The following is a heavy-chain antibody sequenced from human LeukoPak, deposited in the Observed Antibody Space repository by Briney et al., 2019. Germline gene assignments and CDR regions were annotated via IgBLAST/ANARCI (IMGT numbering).Heavy chain of an antibody. D-gene: IGHD4-17*01. V-gene: IGHV4-59*11. J-gene: IGHJ3*02. CDR2: ISYIGST. CDR1: TDSISSHY. Sequence: SETLSLTCAVSTDSISSHYWSWIRQPPGKGLEWIEYISYIGSTNYNPSLKSRVTISIDTSKNQFSLKLRSVTAADTAVYYCARDLITVTKGFDIWGQGTMVSVSS. CDR3: ARDLITVTKGFDI.